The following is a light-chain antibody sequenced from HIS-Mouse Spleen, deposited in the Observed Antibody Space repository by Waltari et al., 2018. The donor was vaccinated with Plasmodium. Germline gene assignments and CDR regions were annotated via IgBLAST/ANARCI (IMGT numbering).Light chain of an antibody. CDR1: SSDVGVYNN. CDR2: EVS. V-gene: IGLV2-14*01. CDR3: SSYTSSSTPWV. J-gene: IGLJ3*02. Sequence: QSALTQPASESGSPGQSITISCTGTSSDVGVYNNVSWYQQHQGKAPKLMIYEVSNRPSGVSNRFSGSKSGNTASLTISGLQAEDEADYYCSSYTSSSTPWVFGGGTKLTVL.